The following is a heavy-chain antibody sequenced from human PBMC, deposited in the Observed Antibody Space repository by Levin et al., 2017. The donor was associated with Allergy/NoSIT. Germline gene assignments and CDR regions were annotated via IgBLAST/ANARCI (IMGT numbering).Heavy chain of an antibody. CDR2: INHSGST. J-gene: IGHJ2*01. Sequence: SQTLSLTCAVYGGSFSGYYWSWIRQPPGKGLEWIGEINHSGSTNYNPSLKSRVTISVDTSKNQFSLKLSSVTAADTAVYYCARGVGSGSYGRYFDLWGRGTLVTVSS. CDR1: GGSFSGYY. D-gene: IGHD3-10*01. V-gene: IGHV4-34*01. CDR3: ARGVGSGSYGRYFDL.